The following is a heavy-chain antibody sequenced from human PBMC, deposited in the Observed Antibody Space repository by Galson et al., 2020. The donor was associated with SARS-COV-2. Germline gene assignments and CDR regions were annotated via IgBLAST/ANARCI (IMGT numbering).Heavy chain of an antibody. Sequence: SGPTLVKPTQTLTLACTFSGFSLSTSGMCVNWIRQPPGKAPEWLARIDWDDDKYYTASLKTRLTISKDTSKNLVVLIMTNMDPMDTATYYCARQYNALSGASDHWGQGTLVTVSS. J-gene: IGHJ4*02. CDR3: ARQYNALSGASDH. V-gene: IGHV2-70*11. D-gene: IGHD1-20*01. CDR1: GFSLSTSGMC. CDR2: IDWDDDK.